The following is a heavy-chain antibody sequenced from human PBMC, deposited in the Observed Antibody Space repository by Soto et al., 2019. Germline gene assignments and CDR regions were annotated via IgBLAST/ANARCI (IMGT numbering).Heavy chain of an antibody. CDR2: ISYDGSNK. CDR3: AKDLMTTVTIRVFEY. Sequence: QVQLVESGGGVVQPGRSLRLSCAASGFTFSSYGMHWVRQAPGKGLEWVAVISYDGSNKYYADSVKDRFTISRDNAKNTLYLQMNSLRAEDTTVYYCAKDLMTTVTIRVFEYWGQGTLVTVSS. CDR1: GFTFSSYG. D-gene: IGHD4-17*01. J-gene: IGHJ4*02. V-gene: IGHV3-30*18.